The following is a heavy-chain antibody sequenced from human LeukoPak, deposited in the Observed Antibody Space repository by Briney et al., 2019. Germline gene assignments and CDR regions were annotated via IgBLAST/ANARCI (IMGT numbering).Heavy chain of an antibody. J-gene: IGHJ4*02. CDR2: ISSGSTYK. V-gene: IGHV3-21*01. CDR3: TRGPTLIGVAGTWPLDY. Sequence: GGSLRLSCAASGLTFSDYSMHWVRQAPGKGLEWVSSISSGSTYKYSADSLKGRFTISRDNAKNSLYLQMNSLRAEDSAVYYCTRGPTLIGVAGTWPLDYWGQGTLVTVSS. CDR1: GLTFSDYS. D-gene: IGHD6-19*01.